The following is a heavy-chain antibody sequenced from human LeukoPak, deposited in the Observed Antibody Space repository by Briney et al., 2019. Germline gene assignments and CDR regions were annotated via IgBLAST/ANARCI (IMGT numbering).Heavy chain of an antibody. Sequence: SETLSLTCTVSGGSISSYYWSWIRQPPGKGLEWIGYIYYSGSTNYNPSLKSRVTISVDTSKNQFSLKLSSVTAADTAMYYCARTFYYGSGRARYMDVWGKGTTVTVSS. V-gene: IGHV4-59*01. D-gene: IGHD3-10*01. CDR1: GGSISSYY. CDR2: IYYSGST. CDR3: ARTFYYGSGRARYMDV. J-gene: IGHJ6*03.